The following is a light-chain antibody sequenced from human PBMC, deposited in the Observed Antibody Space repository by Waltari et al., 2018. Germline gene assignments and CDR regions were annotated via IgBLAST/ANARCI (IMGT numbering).Light chain of an antibody. CDR3: QQYNNLLT. CDR2: GAS. V-gene: IGKV3-15*01. CDR1: QSVSSN. Sequence: EIVMTQSPATLSVSPGERATLSCRASQSVSSNLAWYQQKPGQAPRLLIYGASTRATGIPARFSGSGSGTEFTLTISSMQSEDFAVYYCQQYNNLLTFGGGTRWRSN. J-gene: IGKJ4*01.